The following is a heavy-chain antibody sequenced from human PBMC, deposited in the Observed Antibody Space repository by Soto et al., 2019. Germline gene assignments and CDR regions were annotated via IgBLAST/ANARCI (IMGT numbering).Heavy chain of an antibody. CDR1: GYTFSSYD. J-gene: IGHJ4*02. V-gene: IGHV1-8*01. D-gene: IGHD6-19*01. CDR2: LNPNSGDT. Sequence: QVQLVQSGAEVKKPGASVKVSCKASGYTFSSYDINWVRQATGQGLEWMGWLNPNSGDTGYEQKVQGRVTLTRNTSINTAYIELSRLTSDDTAVYYCATSGGGWYLYWGQGTLVTVSS. CDR3: ATSGGGWYLY.